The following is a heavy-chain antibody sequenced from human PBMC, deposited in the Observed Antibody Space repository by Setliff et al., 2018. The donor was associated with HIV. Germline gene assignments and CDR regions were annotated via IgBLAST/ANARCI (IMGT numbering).Heavy chain of an antibody. CDR2: IHSSGPT. D-gene: IGHD3-16*01. Sequence: PSETLSLTCTVSGGSINNYYWSWMRQSPGKGLEWIGYIHSSGPTDYNPSLKSRVSISVDTSKNQFSLKLSSVTAADTAVYYCARHDADGGGPFFQHWGQGTPVTV. V-gene: IGHV4-4*09. CDR3: ARHDADGGGPFFQH. CDR1: GGSINNYY. J-gene: IGHJ1*01.